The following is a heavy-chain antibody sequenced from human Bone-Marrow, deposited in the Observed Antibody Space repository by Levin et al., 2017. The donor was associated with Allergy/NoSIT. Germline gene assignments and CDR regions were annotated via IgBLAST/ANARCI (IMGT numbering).Heavy chain of an antibody. CDR2: ISGSGGSM. Sequence: GGSLRLSCAASGFTFSSYAMNWVRQAPGKGLEWISFISGSGGSMSYADSVKGRFTVSRDDAKDSVYLQMNSLRAEDTAVSVCACNGAWSFECWGQGSLVTGSS. J-gene: IGHJ4*02. CDR3: ACNGAWSFEC. CDR1: GFTFSSYA. D-gene: IGHD2-8*01. V-gene: IGHV3-48*01.